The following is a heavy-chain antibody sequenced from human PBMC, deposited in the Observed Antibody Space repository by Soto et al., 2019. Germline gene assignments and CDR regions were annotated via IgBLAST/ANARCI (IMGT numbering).Heavy chain of an antibody. D-gene: IGHD2-2*01. CDR1: GFTFSSHW. V-gene: IGHV3-74*01. J-gene: IGHJ5*02. CDR2: INSDGSRI. CDR3: ARTRWFSVVVPAPMPVGWFDP. Sequence: GSLRLSCAASGFTFSSHWMHWVRQAPGKGLVWVSRINSDGSRINYADSVKGRLTISRDNAKNTVYLQMNSLRAEDTAVYYCARTRWFSVVVPAPMPVGWFDPWGQGTLVTVS.